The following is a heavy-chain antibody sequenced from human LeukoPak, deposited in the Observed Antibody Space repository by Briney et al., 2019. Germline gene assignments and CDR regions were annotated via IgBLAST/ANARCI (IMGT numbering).Heavy chain of an antibody. CDR3: AKDARVYGDNVAF. J-gene: IGHJ4*02. V-gene: IGHV3-23*01. CDR1: GFTFSNYP. Sequence: GGSLRLSCAASGFTFSNYPMTWVRQAPGKGLEWVSTISGSGVSTYYADSVKGRFTISRDNSKNTLYLQMNSLTADDTAVYYCAKDARVYGDNVAFWGQGTLVTVSS. CDR2: ISGSGVST. D-gene: IGHD2-21*02.